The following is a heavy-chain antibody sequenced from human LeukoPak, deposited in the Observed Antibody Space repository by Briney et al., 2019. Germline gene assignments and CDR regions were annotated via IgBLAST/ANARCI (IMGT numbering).Heavy chain of an antibody. Sequence: AGGSLTLSCVASGLTLSQSSLNWVRQAPGKGLEWVSFISGSSGRIYYADSLKGRFTISRDNAKESVYLQMNSLRAEDTAVYYCVRIANYDILTGSVWGQGTLVTVSS. V-gene: IGHV3-21*01. CDR3: VRIANYDILTGSV. D-gene: IGHD3-9*01. J-gene: IGHJ4*02. CDR1: GLTLSQSS. CDR2: ISGSSGRI.